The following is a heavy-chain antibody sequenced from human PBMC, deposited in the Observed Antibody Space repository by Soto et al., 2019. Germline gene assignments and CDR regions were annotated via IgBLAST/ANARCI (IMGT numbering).Heavy chain of an antibody. V-gene: IGHV4-59*08. CDR3: ARHDYGSGSPPMLYDY. CDR1: GGSISSYY. CDR2: IYYSGST. D-gene: IGHD3-10*01. Sequence: SETLSLTCTVSGGSISSYYWSWIRQPPGKGLEWIGYIYYSGSTNYNPSLKSRVTISVDTSKNQFSLKLSSVTAADTAVYYCARHDYGSGSPPMLYDYWGQGTLVTVSS. J-gene: IGHJ4*02.